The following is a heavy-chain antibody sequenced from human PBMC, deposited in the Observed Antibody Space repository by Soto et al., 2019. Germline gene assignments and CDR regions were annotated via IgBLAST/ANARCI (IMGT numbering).Heavy chain of an antibody. Sequence: PLCCLRLGCVACGYTVNNKEMTLVRQAPGKGLEWVSTIDGTSTFSNYADSVEGRFTISRDNSRNTVYLQMNSLRADDTAVYYCAKNSGWFTAWGQGTLVTVSS. CDR1: GYTVNNKE. CDR2: IDGTSTFS. V-gene: IGHV3-23*05. CDR3: AKNSGWFTA. D-gene: IGHD6-19*01. J-gene: IGHJ5*02.